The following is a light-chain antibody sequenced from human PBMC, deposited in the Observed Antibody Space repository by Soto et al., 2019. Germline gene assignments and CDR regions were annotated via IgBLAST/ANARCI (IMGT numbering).Light chain of an antibody. V-gene: IGLV2-14*01. Sequence: QAVVTQPASMSGSPGQSITISCTGTRTDAGGYNYVSWYQQHPGKAPKLMIYEVSNRPSGVSNRFSGSKSGNTASLTISGLQAEDEADYYCSSYTSSSTLGVFGTGTKLTVL. CDR3: SSYTSSSTLGV. CDR2: EVS. CDR1: RTDAGGYNY. J-gene: IGLJ1*01.